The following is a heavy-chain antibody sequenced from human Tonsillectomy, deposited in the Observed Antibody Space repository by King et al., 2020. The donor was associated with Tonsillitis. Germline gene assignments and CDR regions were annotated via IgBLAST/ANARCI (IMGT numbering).Heavy chain of an antibody. D-gene: IGHD3-22*01. CDR3: AKEPLYYYDSSGYLDY. V-gene: IGHV3-23*04. J-gene: IGHJ4*02. CDR2: ISGSGGSP. Sequence: VQLVESGGGLVQPGGSLRLSCAASGFTFSSYAMNWVRQAPGKGLEWVSGISGSGGSPYYADSVKGRFTISRDTSKNTVYLQMNSLRAEDTAVYYCAKEPLYYYDSSGYLDYWGQGTLVTVSS. CDR1: GFTFSSYA.